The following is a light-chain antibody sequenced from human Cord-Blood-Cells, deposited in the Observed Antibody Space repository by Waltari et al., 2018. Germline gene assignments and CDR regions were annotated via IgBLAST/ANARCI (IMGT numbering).Light chain of an antibody. Sequence: QSVLTQPPSASGTPGQGVTISCSGSSCNIGSNTVNWYQQLPGTAPKLLIYSNNQRPSGVPDRFSGSKSGTSASLAISGLQSEDEADYYCAAWDDSLNGYVFGTGTKVTVL. CDR2: SNN. CDR1: SCNIGSNT. J-gene: IGLJ1*01. V-gene: IGLV1-44*01. CDR3: AAWDDSLNGYV.